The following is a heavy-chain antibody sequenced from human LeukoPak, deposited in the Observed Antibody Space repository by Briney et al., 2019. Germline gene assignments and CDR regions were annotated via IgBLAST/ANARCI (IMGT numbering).Heavy chain of an antibody. V-gene: IGHV1-8*03. J-gene: IGHJ6*03. CDR2: MNPNSGNT. CDR3: ARANSGYLGDYYYYYMDV. Sequence: ASVKVSCKASGGTFSSYDINWVRQATGQGLEWMGWMNPNSGNTGYAQKFQGRVTITRNTSISTAYMELSSLRSEDTAVYYCARANSGYLGDYYYYYMDVWGKGTTVTVSS. CDR1: GGTFSSYD. D-gene: IGHD3-22*01.